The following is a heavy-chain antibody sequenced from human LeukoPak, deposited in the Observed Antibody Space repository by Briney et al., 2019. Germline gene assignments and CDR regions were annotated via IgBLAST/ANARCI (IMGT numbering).Heavy chain of an antibody. CDR2: ISGSGGST. V-gene: IGHV3-23*01. D-gene: IGHD3-10*01. Sequence: GGSLRLSCAASGFTFTSYAMNWVRQAPGEGLEWVSDISGSGGSTYYADSVKGRFTISRDNSKNTLYLQMNSLRAEGTAVYYCTKAFASGSRAFDYWGQGTLVTVSS. J-gene: IGHJ4*02. CDR3: TKAFASGSRAFDY. CDR1: GFTFTSYA.